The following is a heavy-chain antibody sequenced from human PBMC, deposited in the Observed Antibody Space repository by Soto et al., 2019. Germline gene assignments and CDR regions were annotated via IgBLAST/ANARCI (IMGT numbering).Heavy chain of an antibody. CDR2: IIPIFGTA. D-gene: IGHD2-15*01. V-gene: IGHV1-69*12. CDR3: ARRNEVAATPINYYYGMDV. CDR1: GGTFSSYA. Sequence: QVQLVQSGAEVKKPGSSVKVSCKASGGTFSSYAISWVRQAPGQGLEWMGGIIPIFGTANYAQKFQGRVTITADESTSTAYMELSSLRSEDTAVYYCARRNEVAATPINYYYGMDVWGQGTTVTVSS. J-gene: IGHJ6*02.